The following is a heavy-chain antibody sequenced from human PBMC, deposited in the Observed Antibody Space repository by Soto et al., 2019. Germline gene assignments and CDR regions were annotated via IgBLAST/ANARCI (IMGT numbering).Heavy chain of an antibody. Sequence: QLQLQESGPGLVKPSETLSLTCTVSGGSISSSNYYWRWIRQPPGKVLEWIANIYYSGSTYYNPSLKSRVTISVDTSKNQSSLKLTSVTAADTAVYYCARRAGDYYSYRALDIWGQGTMVTVSS. CDR1: GGSISSSNYY. D-gene: IGHD2-21*02. CDR3: ARRAGDYYSYRALDI. J-gene: IGHJ3*02. CDR2: IYYSGST. V-gene: IGHV4-39*01.